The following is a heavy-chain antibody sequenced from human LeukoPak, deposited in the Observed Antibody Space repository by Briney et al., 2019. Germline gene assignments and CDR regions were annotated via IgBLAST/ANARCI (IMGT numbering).Heavy chain of an antibody. CDR3: AKGDWTPVAGTASLFDY. CDR2: ISGSSSII. D-gene: IGHD6-19*01. Sequence: GGSLRLSCAASGFTFSSYSMNWVRQAPGKGLEWVSYISGSSSIIYYADSVKGRFTISRDNAKNSLYLQMNSLRAEDTALYYCAKGDWTPVAGTASLFDYWGQGTLVTVSS. CDR1: GFTFSSYS. V-gene: IGHV3-48*04. J-gene: IGHJ4*02.